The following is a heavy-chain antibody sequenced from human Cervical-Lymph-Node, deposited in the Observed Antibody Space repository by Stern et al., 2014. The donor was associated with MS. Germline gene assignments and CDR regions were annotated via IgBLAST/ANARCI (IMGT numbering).Heavy chain of an antibody. CDR1: GGSISNSNHY. CDR3: ARIVSNGWYPTYYFDS. CDR2: IYYNGST. J-gene: IGHJ4*02. D-gene: IGHD6-19*01. Sequence: QVQLQESGPGLVKPSETLSLTCTVSGGSISNSNHYWGWIRQPTGKGLEWIGNIYYNGSTYYNSSIKSRVTISVDTPKTKFSLKVTSVTAADTAVYSCARIVSNGWYPTYYFDSWGQGTLVTVSS. V-gene: IGHV4-39*01.